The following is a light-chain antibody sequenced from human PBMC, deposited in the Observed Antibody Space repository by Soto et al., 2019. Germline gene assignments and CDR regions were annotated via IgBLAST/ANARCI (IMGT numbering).Light chain of an antibody. V-gene: IGLV1-44*01. J-gene: IGLJ2*01. CDR2: NDN. CDR1: SSNIGSYT. CDR3: AVWDDSLNGLV. Sequence: QSVLTQPPSASATPGQRVTISCSGRSSNIGSYTVNWYQQVPGTAPKLLIYNDNQRPSWVPDRFSASKSGTSASLAISGLQSGDETDYYCAVWDDSLNGLVFGGGTKLTVL.